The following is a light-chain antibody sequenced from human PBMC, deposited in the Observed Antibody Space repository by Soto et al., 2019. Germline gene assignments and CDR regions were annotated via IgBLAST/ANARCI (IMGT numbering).Light chain of an antibody. Sequence: EIVMTQSPATLSVSPWERATLSCRASQSVNIYLAWSQQKPGQAPRLLIYGTSTRAAGIPARFSGRGSGTEFTCTSSSLQSEDFAVDHCQQYHDWPITFGQGTRLEIK. CDR2: GTS. V-gene: IGKV3-15*01. CDR1: QSVNIY. J-gene: IGKJ5*01. CDR3: QQYHDWPIT.